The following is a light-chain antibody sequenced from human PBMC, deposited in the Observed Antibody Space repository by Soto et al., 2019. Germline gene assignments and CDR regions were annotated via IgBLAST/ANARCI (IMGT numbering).Light chain of an antibody. Sequence: EIVRTPSPATLSVSPRERATLYCRASQSVSSNLAWYQQKPGRAPRLIIHGASTRATGIPARFSGSGSGTEFTLTISSLQSEDFALYYCQQYNKWPWTVGQGTKVDIK. CDR3: QQYNKWPWT. J-gene: IGKJ1*01. CDR2: GAS. V-gene: IGKV3-15*01. CDR1: QSVSSN.